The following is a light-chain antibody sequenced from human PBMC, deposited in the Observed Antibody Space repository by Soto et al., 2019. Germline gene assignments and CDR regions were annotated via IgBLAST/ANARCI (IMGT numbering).Light chain of an antibody. Sequence: EIVMTQSPATLSVSPGERATLSCRASQSVSSYLAWYQRKPGQAPRLLIYDASNRATGIPARFSGSRSGTNFIFTFSSLEPEDFAVYYCQQRSNWWTFGQGTKVDIK. V-gene: IGKV3-11*01. CDR1: QSVSSY. CDR2: DAS. CDR3: QQRSNWWT. J-gene: IGKJ1*01.